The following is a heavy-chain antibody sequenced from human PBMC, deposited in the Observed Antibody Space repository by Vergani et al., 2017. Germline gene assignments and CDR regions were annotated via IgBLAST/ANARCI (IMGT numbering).Heavy chain of an antibody. Sequence: LEESGGGSVKPGGSLRLSCAASGFKFSDHYMSWIRQAPGKGLEWVSHISPGASTVSYTDSVTGRFTVSRDNDNNPLTLDMPTLRVEDTAVYYCAKNPGISTTRHYYAMDVWGQGTTVTVSS. D-gene: IGHD1-1*01. J-gene: IGHJ6*02. CDR2: ISPGASTV. CDR1: GFKFSDHY. CDR3: AKNPGISTTRHYYAMDV. V-gene: IGHV3-11*04.